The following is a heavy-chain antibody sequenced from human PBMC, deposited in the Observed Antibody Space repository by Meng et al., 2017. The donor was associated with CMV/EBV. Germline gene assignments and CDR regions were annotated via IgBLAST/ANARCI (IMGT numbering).Heavy chain of an antibody. CDR2: INPNSGGT. V-gene: IGHV1-2*06. J-gene: IGHJ5*02. CDR3: ARDGAPYGIAAAGGLLFDP. D-gene: IGHD6-13*01. CDR1: FTGYY. Sequence: FTGYYMHWVRQAPGQGLEWMGRINPNSGGTNYAQKFQGRVTMTRNTSISTAYMELSRLRSDDTAVYYCARDGAPYGIAAAGGLLFDPWGQGTLVTVSS.